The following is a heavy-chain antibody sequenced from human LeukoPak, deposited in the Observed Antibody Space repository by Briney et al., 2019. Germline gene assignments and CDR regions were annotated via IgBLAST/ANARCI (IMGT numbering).Heavy chain of an antibody. CDR1: GFTFSSYA. D-gene: IGHD5-12*01. V-gene: IGHV3-23*01. Sequence: GGSLRLSCAASGFTFSSYAMSWVRQAPGKGLEWVSAISGSGGSTYYADSAKGRFTISRDNSKNTLYLQMNSLRAEDTAVYYCAKDQGGSGYDYYYYYYMDVWGKGTTVTVSS. CDR2: ISGSGGST. CDR3: AKDQGGSGYDYYYYYYMDV. J-gene: IGHJ6*03.